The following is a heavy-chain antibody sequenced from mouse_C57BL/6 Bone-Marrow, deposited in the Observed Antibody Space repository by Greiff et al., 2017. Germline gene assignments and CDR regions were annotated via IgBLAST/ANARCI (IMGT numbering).Heavy chain of an antibody. CDR3: ARYQGNYGFAY. CDR1: GYTFTSYG. D-gene: IGHD2-1*01. Sequence: QVQLQQSGAELARPGASVTLSCKASGYTFTSYGISWVKQRTGQGLEWIGEIYPRSGNNYYNEKFKGKATLTADKSSSTAYMELRSLTSEDSAVYFCARYQGNYGFAYWGQGTLVTVSA. CDR2: IYPRSGNN. J-gene: IGHJ3*01. V-gene: IGHV1-81*01.